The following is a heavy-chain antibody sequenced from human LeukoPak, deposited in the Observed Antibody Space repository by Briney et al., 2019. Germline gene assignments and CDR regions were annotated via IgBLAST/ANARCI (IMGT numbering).Heavy chain of an antibody. CDR2: ISYDGSNK. D-gene: IGHD4-17*01. CDR3: ARGKNGDLSYYFDS. V-gene: IGHV3-30*01. Sequence: GRSLRLSCAASGFTFSSYAMHWVRQAPGKGLEWVAVISYDGSNKYYADSVKGRFTISRDNSKNTLYLQMNSLRAEDTAVYYCARGKNGDLSYYFDSWGQETLVTVSS. J-gene: IGHJ4*02. CDR1: GFTFSSYA.